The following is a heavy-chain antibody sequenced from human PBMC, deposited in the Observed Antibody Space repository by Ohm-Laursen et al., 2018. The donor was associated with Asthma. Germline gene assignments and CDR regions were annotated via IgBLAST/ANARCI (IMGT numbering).Heavy chain of an antibody. CDR2: ISSSGSTI. CDR3: ATRSDRIMGAAGAFDI. J-gene: IGHJ3*02. Sequence: GSLRLSCAASGFTFSDYYMSWIRQAPGKGLEWVSYISSSGSTIYYADSVKGRFTISRDNAKNSLYLQMNSLRAEDTAVYYCATRSDRIMGAAGAFDIWGQGTMVTVSS. CDR1: GFTFSDYY. D-gene: IGHD1-26*01. V-gene: IGHV3-11*01.